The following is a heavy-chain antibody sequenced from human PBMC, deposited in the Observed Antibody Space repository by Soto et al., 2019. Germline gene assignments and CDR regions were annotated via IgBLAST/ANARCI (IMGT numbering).Heavy chain of an antibody. CDR3: ARFATLGY. V-gene: IGHV3-7*01. CDR2: INEDGSEK. D-gene: IGHD3-16*01. Sequence: EVQLAESGGGLVQPGGSLRLSCAASGFTFYNTWMSWVRQAPGKGLEWVANINEDGSEKKYVDSAKGRFTISRDNAQNSVFLQMNSLRVEDTAVYYCARFATLGYWGQGILVTVSS. J-gene: IGHJ4*02. CDR1: GFTFYNTW.